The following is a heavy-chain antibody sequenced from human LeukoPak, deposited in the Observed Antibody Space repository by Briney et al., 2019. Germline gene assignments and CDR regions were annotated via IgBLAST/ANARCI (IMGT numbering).Heavy chain of an antibody. V-gene: IGHV1-46*01. D-gene: IGHD3-22*01. Sequence: GASVKVSCKASGYTFTSYYMHWVRQAPGQGLEWMGIINPSGGSTSYAQKFQGRVTMTRDMSTSTVYMELSSLRSEDTAVYYCARDKRITMIVVVKGDDAFDIWGQGTMVTVSS. CDR1: GYTFTSYY. CDR2: INPSGGST. CDR3: ARDKRITMIVVVKGDDAFDI. J-gene: IGHJ3*02.